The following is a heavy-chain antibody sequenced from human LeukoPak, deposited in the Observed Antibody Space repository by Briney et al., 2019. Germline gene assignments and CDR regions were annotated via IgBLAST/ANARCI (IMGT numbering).Heavy chain of an antibody. Sequence: ASVKVSCKASGYTFTSYDINWVRQATGQGLEWMGWMNPNSGNTGYAQKFQGGVTMTRNTSISTAYMELSSLRSEDTAVYYCAREDRRITMVRGVQNWFDPWGQGTLVTVSS. CDR1: GYTFTSYD. D-gene: IGHD3-10*01. CDR3: AREDRRITMVRGVQNWFDP. V-gene: IGHV1-8*01. J-gene: IGHJ5*02. CDR2: MNPNSGNT.